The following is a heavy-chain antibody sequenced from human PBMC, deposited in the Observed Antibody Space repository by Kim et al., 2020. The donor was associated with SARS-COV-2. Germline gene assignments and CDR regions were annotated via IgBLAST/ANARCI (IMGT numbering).Heavy chain of an antibody. J-gene: IGHJ6*02. Sequence: GGSLRLSCAASGFTFSSYSMNWVRQAPGKGLEWVSSISSSSSYIYYADSVKGRFTIARDNAKNSLYLQMNSLRAEDTAVYYCARDESSSSWAAPNYYYYGMDVWGQGTTVTVSS. CDR1: GFTFSSYS. D-gene: IGHD6-13*01. V-gene: IGHV3-21*01. CDR3: ARDESSSSWAAPNYYYYGMDV. CDR2: ISSSSSYI.